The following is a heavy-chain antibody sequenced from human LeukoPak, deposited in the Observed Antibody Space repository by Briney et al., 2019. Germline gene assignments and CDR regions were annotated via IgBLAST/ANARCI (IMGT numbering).Heavy chain of an antibody. CDR2: INAGNGNT. V-gene: IGHV1-3*01. J-gene: IGHJ4*02. CDR1: GYTFTSYA. CDR3: ARGALEYDSSGYYYVCLDY. Sequence: ASVKVSCKASGYTFTSYAMHWVRQAPGQRLEWMGWINAGNGNTKYSQKFQGRVTITADESTSTAYMELSSLRSEDTAVYYCARGALEYDSSGYYYVCLDYWGQGTLVTVSS. D-gene: IGHD3-22*01.